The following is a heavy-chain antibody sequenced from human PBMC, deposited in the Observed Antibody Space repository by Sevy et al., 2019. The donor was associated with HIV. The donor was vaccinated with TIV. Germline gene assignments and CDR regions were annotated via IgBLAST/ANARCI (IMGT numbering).Heavy chain of an antibody. CDR1: GFSFNTYT. Sequence: GGPLRLSCAASGFSFNTYTFYWVRQAPGEGLEWISSISSSGVYEYYADSVRGRFTISRDNAKNSLSLQMNGLRVEDTGVYYCARVPDSGGRGRADYWGQGTRVTVSS. V-gene: IGHV3-21*01. D-gene: IGHD1-26*01. CDR3: ARVPDSGGRGRADY. CDR2: ISSSGVYE. J-gene: IGHJ4*02.